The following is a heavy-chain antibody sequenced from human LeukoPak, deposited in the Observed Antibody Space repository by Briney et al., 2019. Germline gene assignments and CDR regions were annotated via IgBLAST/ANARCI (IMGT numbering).Heavy chain of an antibody. CDR1: AFTFSAYG. Sequence: PGGSLRLSCAASAFTFSAYGMSWVRQVPGKGLEWVSAISASGYSTHYADSVKGRFTISRDNSKNTLYLQMNSLRAEDTAVYYCAKERASYGVPGLFDYWGQGTLVTVSS. CDR3: AKERASYGVPGLFDY. D-gene: IGHD5-18*01. V-gene: IGHV3-23*01. CDR2: ISASGYST. J-gene: IGHJ4*02.